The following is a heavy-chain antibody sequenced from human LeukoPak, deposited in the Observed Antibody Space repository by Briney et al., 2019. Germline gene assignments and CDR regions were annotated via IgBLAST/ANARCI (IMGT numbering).Heavy chain of an antibody. CDR3: ARDYGGNMDY. CDR1: GYTFTSYD. D-gene: IGHD4-23*01. CDR2: ISAYNGNT. Sequence: GASVKVSCKASGYTFTSYDINWVRQATGQGLEWMGWISAYNGNTNYAQKLQGRVTMTTDTSTSTAYMELRSLRSDDTAVYYCARDYGGNMDYWGQGTLVTVSS. V-gene: IGHV1-18*01. J-gene: IGHJ4*02.